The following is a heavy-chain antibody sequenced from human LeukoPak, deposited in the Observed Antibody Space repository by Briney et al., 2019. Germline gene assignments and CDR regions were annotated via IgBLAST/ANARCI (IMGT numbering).Heavy chain of an antibody. CDR1: GGSISSYY. Sequence: SETLSLTCTVSGGSISSYYWSWIRQPPGKGLELVGYIYYSETTNYNPSLKSRVTISADTSKNQFSLKLRSVTASDTAVYYCARQYYGSGSYHNYFDYWGQGTQVTVSS. CDR2: IYYSETT. CDR3: ARQYYGSGSYHNYFDY. V-gene: IGHV4-59*08. J-gene: IGHJ4*02. D-gene: IGHD3-10*01.